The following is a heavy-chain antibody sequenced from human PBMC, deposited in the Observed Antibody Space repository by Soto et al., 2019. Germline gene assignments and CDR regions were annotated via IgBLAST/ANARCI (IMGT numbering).Heavy chain of an antibody. CDR1: GFTLRGYA. Sequence: PGGSLGLSCVASGFTLRGYAMGWVRQAPGRGLEWVSFISGTDRSTNYADSVKGRSTISRDNSKNTVVLQMNSLRVEDTARYYYAKFDGYFYYGMDVWGQGTPVTVSS. J-gene: IGHJ6*02. V-gene: IGHV3-23*01. CDR2: ISGTDRST. CDR3: AKFDGYFYYGMDV.